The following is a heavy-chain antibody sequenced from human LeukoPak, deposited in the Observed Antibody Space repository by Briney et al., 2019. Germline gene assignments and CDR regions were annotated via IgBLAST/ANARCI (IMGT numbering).Heavy chain of an antibody. V-gene: IGHV4-59*01. CDR3: AREPRSSSDPYYFDC. Sequence: SETLSLTCTVSGGSIRTYYWSWIRQPPGKGLEWIGYIYYSGSTNYNPSLKSRVTISVDMSKKQFSLKLSSVTAADTAVYYCAREPRSSSDPYYFDCWGQGTLVTVSS. D-gene: IGHD6-25*01. J-gene: IGHJ4*02. CDR2: IYYSGST. CDR1: GGSIRTYY.